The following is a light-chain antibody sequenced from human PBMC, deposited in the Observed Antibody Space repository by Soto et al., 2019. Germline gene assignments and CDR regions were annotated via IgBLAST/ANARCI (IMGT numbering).Light chain of an antibody. CDR3: QQYDDFPRT. V-gene: IGKV1-33*01. CDR1: QDISNY. Sequence: DIQMTQSPSSLSASVGDRVTITCQASQDISNYLNWYQQKPGKAPKLLIYVSSNLRAGVPSRFSGGGSGTEFTFTISSLQPEDIATYYCQQYDDFPRTFCQGTKVE. J-gene: IGKJ1*01. CDR2: VSS.